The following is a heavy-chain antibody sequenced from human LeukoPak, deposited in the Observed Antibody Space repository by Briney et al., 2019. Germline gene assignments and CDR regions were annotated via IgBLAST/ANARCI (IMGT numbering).Heavy chain of an antibody. CDR3: ATQNAYCGSTSCYDDY. D-gene: IGHD2-2*01. CDR2: IDPSDSYT. CDR1: GYSFTSYW. J-gene: IGHJ4*02. Sequence: GESLKISCKGSGYSFTSYWIGWVRQMPGKGLEWMGRIDPSDSYTNYSPSFQGHVTISADKSISTAYLQWSSLKASDTAMYYCATQNAYCGSTSCYDDYWGQGTLVTVSS. V-gene: IGHV5-10-1*01.